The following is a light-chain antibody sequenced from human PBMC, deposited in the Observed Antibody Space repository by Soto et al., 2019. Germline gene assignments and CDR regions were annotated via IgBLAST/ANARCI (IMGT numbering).Light chain of an antibody. CDR2: GAS. J-gene: IGKJ5*01. V-gene: IGKV3-15*01. Sequence: EIVMTQSPGTLSVSPGERATLSCRASQSISTNVGWYQQRPGQAPRLLIYGASTRATGIPARFSGSGSGTEFTLTISSLEYEDSAVYYCQKYNAWHQITFGQGTRMEIK. CDR1: QSISTN. CDR3: QKYNAWHQIT.